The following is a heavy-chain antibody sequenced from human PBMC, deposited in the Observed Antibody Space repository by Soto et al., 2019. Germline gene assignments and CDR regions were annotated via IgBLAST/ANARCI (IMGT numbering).Heavy chain of an antibody. CDR3: ARDRKYYDILTGYYTADRFDP. Sequence: ASVKVSCKASGYTFTSYGISWVRQAPGQGLEWTGWISAYNGNTNYAQKLQGRVTMTTDTSTSTAYMELRSLRSDDTAVYYCARDRKYYDILTGYYTADRFDPWGQGTLVTVSS. D-gene: IGHD3-9*01. J-gene: IGHJ5*02. V-gene: IGHV1-18*01. CDR2: ISAYNGNT. CDR1: GYTFTSYG.